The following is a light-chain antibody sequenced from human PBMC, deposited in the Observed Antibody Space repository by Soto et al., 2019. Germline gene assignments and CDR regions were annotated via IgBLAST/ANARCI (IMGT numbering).Light chain of an antibody. J-gene: IGKJ4*01. CDR3: LQYYNYPLT. CDR2: VAS. CDR1: QDIGDY. Sequence: AIQMTQSPSSVSASVGDRVTITCRASQDIGDYLGWYQQKPGKVPKLLIYVASSLHSGVPSRFSGSGSGTDFTLTISSLQPEDSATYYCLQYYNYPLTFGGGTKVEIK. V-gene: IGKV1-6*02.